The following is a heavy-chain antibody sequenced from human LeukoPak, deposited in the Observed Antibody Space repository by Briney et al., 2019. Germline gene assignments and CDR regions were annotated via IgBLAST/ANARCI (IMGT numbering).Heavy chain of an antibody. CDR2: IYYTGST. D-gene: IGHD4-11*01. Sequence: SQTLSLTCTVSGGSVSSGGYYWVWIRRRPGRGLEWIGYIYYTGSTSYNPSLKSRLTIAVDTSKNQFSLKLSSVTAADTAVYYCARPLNTVHDTFDVWGQGTMVTVSS. J-gene: IGHJ3*01. V-gene: IGHV4-31*03. CDR3: ARPLNTVHDTFDV. CDR1: GGSVSSGGYY.